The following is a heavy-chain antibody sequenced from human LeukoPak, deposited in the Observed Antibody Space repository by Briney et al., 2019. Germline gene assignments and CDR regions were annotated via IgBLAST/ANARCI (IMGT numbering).Heavy chain of an antibody. CDR1: GGSISSGDYY. CDR2: IYYSGST. J-gene: IGHJ6*02. Sequence: TSETLSLTCTVSGGSISSGDYYWSWIRQPPGKGLEWIGYIYYSGSTYYNPSLKSRVTISVDTSKNQFSLKLSSVTAADTAVYYCARGDGYYGMDVWGQGTTVTVSS. CDR3: ARGDGYYGMDV. V-gene: IGHV4-30-4*01.